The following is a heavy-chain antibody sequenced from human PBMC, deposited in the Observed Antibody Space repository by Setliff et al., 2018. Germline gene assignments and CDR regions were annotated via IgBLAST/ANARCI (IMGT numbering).Heavy chain of an antibody. V-gene: IGHV4-4*07. Sequence: PSETLSLTCTVSGGSISNYYWGGIRQPAGKGLEWIGRIYTSGSTNYNPSLKSRVTMSVDTSKNQFSLKLSSVTAADTAVYYCARKGISALSGAFDMWGQGTMVTVSS. CDR3: ARKGISALSGAFDM. CDR2: IYTSGST. J-gene: IGHJ3*02. D-gene: IGHD1-26*01. CDR1: GGSISNYY.